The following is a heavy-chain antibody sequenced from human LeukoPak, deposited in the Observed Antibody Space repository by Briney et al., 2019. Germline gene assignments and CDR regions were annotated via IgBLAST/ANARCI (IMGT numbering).Heavy chain of an antibody. D-gene: IGHD6-13*01. J-gene: IGHJ6*03. CDR2: ITWNSGSI. CDR3: AKDIASSVNYYMDV. Sequence: GGSLRLSCATSGFTFDDYAMHWVRQAPGKGLEWVSGITWNSGSIGYADSVKGRFTISRDNAKNSLYLQMTSLRAEDTAFYYSAKDIASSVNYYMDVWGKGTTVTVSS. V-gene: IGHV3-9*01. CDR1: GFTFDDYA.